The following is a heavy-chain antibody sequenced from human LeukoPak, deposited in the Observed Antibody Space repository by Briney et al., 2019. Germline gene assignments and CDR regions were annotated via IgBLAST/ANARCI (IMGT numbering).Heavy chain of an antibody. CDR1: GFSFTNTW. CDR2: VKSKADDGTT. V-gene: IGHV3-15*01. CDR3: ATEGGSGSYYGDDAFDM. Sequence: GGSLRLSCEASGFSFTNTWMSWVRQAPGKGLEWVGRVKSKADDGTTDYAAPVQGRFTISRDDSKYTLSLQMNSLKTEDTAVYYCATEGGSGSYYGDDAFDMWGQGTMVTVSS. J-gene: IGHJ3*02. D-gene: IGHD3-10*01.